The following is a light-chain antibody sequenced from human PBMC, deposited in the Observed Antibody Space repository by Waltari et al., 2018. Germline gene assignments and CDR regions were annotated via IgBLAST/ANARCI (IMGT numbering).Light chain of an antibody. CDR3: QQYHNWPGS. CDR1: QSVTNN. CDR2: GAS. V-gene: IGKV3-15*01. J-gene: IGKJ2*03. Sequence: EIVMTQSPATLSVSLGERATLSCRASQSVTNNLAWYQHKPGQAPRLLIYGASTRATGIPARFSGSVSGTEFTLTISSLQSGDFVVYYCQQYHNWPGSFGQGTKLDIK.